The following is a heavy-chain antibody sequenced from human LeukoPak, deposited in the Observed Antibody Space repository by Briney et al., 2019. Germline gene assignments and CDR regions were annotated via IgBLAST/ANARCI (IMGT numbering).Heavy chain of an antibody. CDR1: GFTFSSYW. CDR3: AREGRVSGYDFDC. CDR2: INSDGSSI. Sequence: GGSLRLSCAASGFTFSSYWMHWVRQAPGKGLVWVSRINSDGSSITYADSVKGRFTISRDNAKNTLYLQMNSLRVEDTAVYYCAREGRVSGYDFDCWGQRTLVTVS. D-gene: IGHD5-12*01. V-gene: IGHV3-74*03. J-gene: IGHJ4*02.